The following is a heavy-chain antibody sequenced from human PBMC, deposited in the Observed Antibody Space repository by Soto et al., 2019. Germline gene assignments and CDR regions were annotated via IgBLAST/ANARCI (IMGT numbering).Heavy chain of an antibody. J-gene: IGHJ4*02. V-gene: IGHV1-2*04. CDR1: GYTFTGYY. CDR2: INPNSGGT. Sequence: QVQLVQSGAEVKKPGASVKVSCKASGYTFTGYYMHWVRQAPGQGLEWMGWINPNSGGTNYAQKFQGWVTMTRDTSISTAYTELSRLRSDDTAVYYCARVFRGSGSYYYFDYWGQGTLVTVSS. CDR3: ARVFRGSGSYYYFDY. D-gene: IGHD3-10*01.